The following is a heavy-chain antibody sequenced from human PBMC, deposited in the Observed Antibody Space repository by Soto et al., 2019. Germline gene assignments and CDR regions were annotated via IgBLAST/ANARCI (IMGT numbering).Heavy chain of an antibody. J-gene: IGHJ4*02. D-gene: IGHD2-2*01. CDR1: GFTFSSYG. CDR3: AKEGDIVVVPAPYPDY. Sequence: GGSLRLSCAASGFTFSSYGMHWVRQAPGKGLEWVAVISYDGSNKYYADSVKGRFTISRDNSKNTLYLQMNSLRAEDTAVYYCAKEGDIVVVPAPYPDYWGQGTLVTVSS. V-gene: IGHV3-30*18. CDR2: ISYDGSNK.